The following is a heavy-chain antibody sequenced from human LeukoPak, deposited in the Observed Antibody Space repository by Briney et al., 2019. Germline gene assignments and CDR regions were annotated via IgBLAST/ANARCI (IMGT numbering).Heavy chain of an antibody. J-gene: IGHJ4*02. V-gene: IGHV3-53*01. CDR2: IYSGGST. Sequence: GGSLRLSCAASGFTVSSNYMSWVRQAPGKGLEWVSVIYSGGSTYYADSVKGRFTISRDNSKNTLYLQMNSLRAEDTAVYYCASSYYYGSGSSNFDYWGQGTLVTVSS. CDR3: ASSYYYGSGSSNFDY. CDR1: GFTVSSNY. D-gene: IGHD3-10*01.